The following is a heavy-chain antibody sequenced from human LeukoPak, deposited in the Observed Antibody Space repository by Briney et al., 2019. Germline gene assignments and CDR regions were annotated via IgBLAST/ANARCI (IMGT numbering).Heavy chain of an antibody. V-gene: IGHV3-30*03. CDR1: GFTFSSYG. D-gene: IGHD6-13*01. CDR3: ARDHSPAAAVDY. J-gene: IGHJ4*02. Sequence: GGSLRLSCAASGFTFSSYGVHWVRQAPGKGLEWVAVISYDGSNKYYADSVKGRFTISRDNSKNTLYLQMNSLRAEDTAVYYCARDHSPAAAVDYWGQGTLVTVSS. CDR2: ISYDGSNK.